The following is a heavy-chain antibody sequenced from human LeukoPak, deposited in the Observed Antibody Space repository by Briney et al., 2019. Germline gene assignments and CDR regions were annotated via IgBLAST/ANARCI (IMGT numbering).Heavy chain of an antibody. J-gene: IGHJ4*02. CDR2: ISGDGNAK. Sequence: PGGSLRLSCAASGSSFSSYSINWVRQAPGKGLEWVSYISGDGNAKHYTDSVKGRFTISRDNAKNALYLQMNSLRAEDTAVYFCARDYVYAFDYWGQGTLATVSS. CDR1: GSSFSSYS. V-gene: IGHV3-48*01. CDR3: ARDYVYAFDY. D-gene: IGHD2/OR15-2a*01.